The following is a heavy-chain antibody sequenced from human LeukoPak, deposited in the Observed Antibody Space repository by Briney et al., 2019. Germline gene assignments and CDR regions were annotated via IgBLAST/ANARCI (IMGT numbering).Heavy chain of an antibody. CDR1: GGSISSGDYY. CDR3: ARGVGLRLGELGFDP. CDR2: IYYSGST. V-gene: IGHV4-30-4*01. D-gene: IGHD3-16*01. J-gene: IGHJ5*02. Sequence: SETLSLTCTVSGGSISSGDYYWSWIRQPPGKGLEWIGYIYYSGSTYYNPSLKSRVTISVDTSKNQFSLKLSSVTAADTAVYYCARGVGLRLGELGFDPWGQGTLVTVSS.